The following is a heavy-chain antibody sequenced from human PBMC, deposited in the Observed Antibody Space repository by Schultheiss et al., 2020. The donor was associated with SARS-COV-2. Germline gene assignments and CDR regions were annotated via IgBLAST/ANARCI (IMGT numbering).Heavy chain of an antibody. CDR3: ARRYSSSSGLGFDS. V-gene: IGHV4-30-4*01. D-gene: IGHD6-6*01. Sequence: SETLSLTCTVSGGSIRSGESYWSWIRQSPGKGLEWIGYIDYSGSTNYNPSLKSRVTISVDTSKNQFSLKLSSVTAADTAVYYCARRYSSSSGLGFDSWGQGTLVTVSS. CDR2: IDYSGST. J-gene: IGHJ5*01. CDR1: GGSIRSGESY.